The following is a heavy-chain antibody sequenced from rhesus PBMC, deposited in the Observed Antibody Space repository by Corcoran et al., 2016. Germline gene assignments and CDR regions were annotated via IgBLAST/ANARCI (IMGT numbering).Heavy chain of an antibody. Sequence: EVQLVESGGGLVQPGGSLRLSCAASGFTFSSYGMHWVRQAPGKGLEWVAVISYDGSKKYYADSVKERFTISRDNSKNMLYLQMNNLKLEDTAVYYCASNYEDDYGYYFSWGQGVLVTVSS. J-gene: IGHJ4*01. CDR1: GFTFSSYG. CDR2: ISYDGSKK. V-gene: IGHV3-54*02. D-gene: IGHD3-9*01. CDR3: ASNYEDDYGYYFS.